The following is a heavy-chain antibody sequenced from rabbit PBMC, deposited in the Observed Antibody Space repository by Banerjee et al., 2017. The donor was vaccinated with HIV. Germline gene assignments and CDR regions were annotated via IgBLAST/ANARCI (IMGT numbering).Heavy chain of an antibody. D-gene: IGHD2-1*01. V-gene: IGHV1S40*01. CDR2: IYAGSSGST. J-gene: IGHJ4*01. Sequence: QSLEESGGDLVKPGASLTLTCTASGFSFSSSYYMCWVRQAPGKGLEWIACIYAGSSGSTYYASWAKGRFTISKTSSTTVTLQMTSLTAADTATYFCARDMSYDDYGDPYYFNLWGQGTLVTVS. CDR1: GFSFSSSYY. CDR3: ARDMSYDDYGDPYYFNL.